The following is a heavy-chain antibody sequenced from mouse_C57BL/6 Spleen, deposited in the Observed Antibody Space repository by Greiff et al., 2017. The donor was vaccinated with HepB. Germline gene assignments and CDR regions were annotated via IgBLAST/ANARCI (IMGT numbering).Heavy chain of an antibody. J-gene: IGHJ4*01. D-gene: IGHD1-2*01. CDR1: GFTFSSYA. V-gene: IGHV5-4*01. CDR3: ARGNYYGFGDYAMDY. CDR2: ISDVGSYT. Sequence: VESGGGLVKPGGSLKLSCAASGFTFSSYAMSWVRQTPEKRLEWVATISDVGSYTYYPDNVKGRFTISRDNAKNNRYLQMSHLKSEDTAMYYCARGNYYGFGDYAMDYWGQGTSVTVSS.